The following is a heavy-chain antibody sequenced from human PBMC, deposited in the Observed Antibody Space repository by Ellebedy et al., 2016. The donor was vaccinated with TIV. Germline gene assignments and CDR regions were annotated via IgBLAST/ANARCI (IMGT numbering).Heavy chain of an antibody. CDR3: ARLNHYYHSSGYYRLYYFDY. V-gene: IGHV1-8*01. Sequence: ASVKVSCXASGYTFTSYAINWVRQAPGQGLEWMGWMNPDSGDTVYSQRFQGRVTMTRNTSINTAYMELSSLRSEDTAVYYCARLNHYYHSSGYYRLYYFDYWGQGILVTVSS. J-gene: IGHJ4*02. CDR1: GYTFTSYA. D-gene: IGHD3-22*01. CDR2: MNPDSGDT.